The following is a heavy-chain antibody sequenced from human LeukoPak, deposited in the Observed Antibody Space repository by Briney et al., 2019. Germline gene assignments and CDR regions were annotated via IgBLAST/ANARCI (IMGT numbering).Heavy chain of an antibody. J-gene: IGHJ4*02. CDR3: AHRRWITSSPYSFDY. V-gene: IGHV2-5*01. Sequence: SGPTLVNPTQTLTLTCTFSGLSLTTSGVGVGWIRQPPGKALEWLALIFWNDDKRYSPSLKSRLTITKDTSKNQVVLTMTHMDPVDTATYYCAHRRWITSSPYSFDYWGQGILVSVSS. CDR1: GLSLTTSGVG. CDR2: IFWNDDK. D-gene: IGHD5-12*01.